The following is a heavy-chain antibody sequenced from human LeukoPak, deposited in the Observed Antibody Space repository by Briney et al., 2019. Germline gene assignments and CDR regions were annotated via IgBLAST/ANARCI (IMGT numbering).Heavy chain of an antibody. CDR1: GFTFSSYA. CDR3: ARGSYYAILTGYRWFDP. V-gene: IGHV3-30-3*01. J-gene: IGHJ5*02. CDR2: ISYDGSNK. D-gene: IGHD3-9*01. Sequence: GRSLRLSCAASGFTFSSYAMHWVRQAPGKGLEWVAVISYDGSNKYYADSVKGRVTISRDNSKNTLYLQMNSLRAEDTAVYYCARGSYYAILTGYRWFDPWGQGTLVTVSS.